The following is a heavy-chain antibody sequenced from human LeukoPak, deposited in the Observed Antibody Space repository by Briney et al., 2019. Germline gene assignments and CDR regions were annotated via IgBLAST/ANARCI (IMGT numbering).Heavy chain of an antibody. CDR1: GYTLTELS. CDR2: FDPEDGET. J-gene: IGHJ5*02. CDR3: ARDNDILTGDWFDP. Sequence: ASVKVSCKVSGYTLTELSIHWVRQAPGKGLEWMGGFDPEDGETFYAQKFQGRVTMTEDTSTDTAYMELSSLRSEDTAVYYCARDNDILTGDWFDPWGQGTLVTVSS. D-gene: IGHD3-9*01. V-gene: IGHV1-24*01.